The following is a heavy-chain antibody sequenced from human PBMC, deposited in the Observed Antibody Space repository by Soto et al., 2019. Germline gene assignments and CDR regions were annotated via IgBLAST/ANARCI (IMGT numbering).Heavy chain of an antibody. D-gene: IGHD3-10*01. CDR3: ARGVRD. J-gene: IGHJ4*02. CDR2: IYYSGT. Sequence: QVQLQESGPGLVKPSQTLSLTCTVSGGSISSGGYHWSWIRQHPGKGLEWIGYIYYSGTSYNPSLXTXXTIPVDTSKNQFSLKLSSVTAADTAVYFCARGVRDWGQGTLVTVSS. V-gene: IGHV4-31*03. CDR1: GGSISSGGYH.